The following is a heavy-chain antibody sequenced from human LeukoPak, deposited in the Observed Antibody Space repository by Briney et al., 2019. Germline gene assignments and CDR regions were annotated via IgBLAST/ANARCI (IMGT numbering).Heavy chain of an antibody. CDR1: GYSFVSHW. J-gene: IGHJ4*02. CDR3: ARWASDYFDY. Sequence: GESLKISCKASGYSFVSHWIVWVRQMPGKGLEWLGIIYPGDSDTRYSPSFQGQVTISADKSISTAYLQWSSLKASDTAMYYCARWASDYFDYWGQGTLVTVSS. CDR2: IYPGDSDT. V-gene: IGHV5-51*01.